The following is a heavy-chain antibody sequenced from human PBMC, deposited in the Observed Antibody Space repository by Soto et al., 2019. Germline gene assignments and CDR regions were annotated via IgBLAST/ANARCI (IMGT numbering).Heavy chain of an antibody. V-gene: IGHV1-18*01. CDR2: ISAHNGKT. D-gene: IGHD1-1*01. CDR3: ARGRYGDY. CDR1: GYDFTTYG. J-gene: IGHJ4*02. Sequence: QVHLVQSGAEVKKSGASVKVSCKGSGYDFTTYGITWVRQAPGQGLEWMAWISAHNGKTDYAQKLQGRVTVTRDTSTSTAYMALRSLTSDDTAVYYCARGRYGDYWGQGALVTVSS.